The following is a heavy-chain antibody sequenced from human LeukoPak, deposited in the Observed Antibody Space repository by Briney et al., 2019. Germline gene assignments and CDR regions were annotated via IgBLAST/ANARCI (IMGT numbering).Heavy chain of an antibody. Sequence: GGSLRLSCAASGFTFSAYGMHWVRQAPGKGLEWVAFIRYDGSNKYYADSVRGRFTISRDNSENTLYLQINSLRAEDTALYYCGKDPYYYASGSYIGDWGQGTLVTVSS. CDR3: GKDPYYYASGSYIGD. J-gene: IGHJ4*02. CDR2: IRYDGSNK. CDR1: GFTFSAYG. D-gene: IGHD3-10*01. V-gene: IGHV3-30*02.